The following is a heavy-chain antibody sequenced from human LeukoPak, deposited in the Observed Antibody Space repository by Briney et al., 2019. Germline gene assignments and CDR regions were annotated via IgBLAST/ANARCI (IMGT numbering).Heavy chain of an antibody. CDR1: GGSFSGYY. CDR2: INHSGST. V-gene: IGHV4-34*01. Sequence: SETLSLTCAVYGGSFSGYYWSWIRQPPGKGLEWIGEINHSGSTNYNPSLKSRVTTSVDTSKNQFSLKLSSVTAADTAVYYCARILFGELLSPYMDVWGKGTTVTISS. J-gene: IGHJ6*03. CDR3: ARILFGELLSPYMDV. D-gene: IGHD3-10*02.